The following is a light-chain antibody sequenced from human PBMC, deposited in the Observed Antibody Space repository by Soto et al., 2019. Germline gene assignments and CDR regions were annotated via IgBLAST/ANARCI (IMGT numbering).Light chain of an antibody. Sequence: QSALTQPASVSGSPGQSITISCTGTSSDVGGYNYVSWYQQHPGKAPKLMIYDVSNRPSGVSNRFSGSKSGNTASLTISGLQAEDDADYYCSSYTSSSTIGVFGTGTKLTVL. V-gene: IGLV2-14*01. J-gene: IGLJ1*01. CDR2: DVS. CDR3: SSYTSSSTIGV. CDR1: SSDVGGYNY.